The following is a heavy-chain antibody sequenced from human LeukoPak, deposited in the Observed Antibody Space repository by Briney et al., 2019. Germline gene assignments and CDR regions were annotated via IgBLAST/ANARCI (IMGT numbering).Heavy chain of an antibody. J-gene: IGHJ4*02. D-gene: IGHD6-19*01. CDR1: GFTFSSYV. V-gene: IGHV3-23*01. CDR3: AKGRGQWLAAINY. CDR2: ISGSGGST. Sequence: GGSLRLSCAASGFTFSSYVMSWVRQAPGKGLEWVSAISGSGGSTYYADSVKGRFTISRDNSKSTLYLQMNSLRGEDTAVYYCAKGRGQWLAAINYWGQGTLVTVSS.